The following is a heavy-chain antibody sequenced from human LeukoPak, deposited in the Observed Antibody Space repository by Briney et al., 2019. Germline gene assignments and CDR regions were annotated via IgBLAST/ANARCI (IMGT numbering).Heavy chain of an antibody. D-gene: IGHD3-22*01. J-gene: IGHJ6*03. CDR3: ARSRFYDSTGYSPGHYMDV. CDR2: LYPGVSP. CDR1: GGPIYSYY. V-gene: IGHV4-4*07. Sequence: SETLSLTCTVSGGPIYSYYWSWIRQTAGKGLEWIGRLYPGVSPNYNPSLKSRVTMSVDTSKKQFALKLNTVTAADTAVYYCARSRFYDSTGYSPGHYMDVWGKGTTVTVSS.